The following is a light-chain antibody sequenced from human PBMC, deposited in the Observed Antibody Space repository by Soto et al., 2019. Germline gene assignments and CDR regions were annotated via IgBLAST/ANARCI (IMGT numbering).Light chain of an antibody. CDR2: GAS. CDR3: QQYGDWPLT. V-gene: IGKV3D-15*01. Sequence: EIVMTQSPATLSVSPGERATLSCRASQTLYNNLAWYQQKLGQPPRLLNYGASARATDIPARFSGSGSGTEFTLTLSGLQSEDFAIYYWQQYGDWPLTFGGGTKVEIK. CDR1: QTLYNN. J-gene: IGKJ4*01.